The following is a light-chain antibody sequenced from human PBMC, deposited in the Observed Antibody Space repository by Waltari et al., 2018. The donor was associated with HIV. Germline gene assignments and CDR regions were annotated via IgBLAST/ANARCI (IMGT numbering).Light chain of an antibody. CDR3: SSYTSSSPYA. CDR1: SSDVGGYNY. J-gene: IGLJ1*01. V-gene: IGLV2-14*03. CDR2: DVS. Sequence: QSALTQPASVSGSPGQSITISCTGTSSDVGGYNYVSWYQQHPGKAPKLMIYDVSNRASGVSNRFSGDNAGNTASLTISGLQAEDEADYYCSSYTSSSPYAFGTGTKVTVL.